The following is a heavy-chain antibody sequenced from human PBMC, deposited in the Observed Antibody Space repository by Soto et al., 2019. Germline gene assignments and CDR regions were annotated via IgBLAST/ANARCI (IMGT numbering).Heavy chain of an antibody. CDR2: ISGSGGST. Sequence: PGGSLRLSCAASGFTFSSYAMGWARRAPGKGLEWVSTISGSGGSTYYADSVKGRFTISRDSSKNTLYLQMNSLRAEDTAVYYCAKSDPSGSFNDYWGQGTLVTVSS. J-gene: IGHJ4*02. V-gene: IGHV3-23*01. CDR1: GFTFSSYA. CDR3: AKSDPSGSFNDY. D-gene: IGHD6-25*01.